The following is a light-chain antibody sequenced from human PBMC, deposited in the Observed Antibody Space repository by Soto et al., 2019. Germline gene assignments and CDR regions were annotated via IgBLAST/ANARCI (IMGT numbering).Light chain of an antibody. Sequence: QSVLTQPPSASGTPGQRVTISCSGSSSNIGSNSVNWYQQLPGTAPKLLIYSTNQRPSGVPDLFSGSKSDTSAALAISGLQSEDEADYYCAAWDDSLNGEVVFGGGTKVTVL. CDR2: STN. J-gene: IGLJ2*01. V-gene: IGLV1-44*01. CDR1: SSNIGSNS. CDR3: AAWDDSLNGEVV.